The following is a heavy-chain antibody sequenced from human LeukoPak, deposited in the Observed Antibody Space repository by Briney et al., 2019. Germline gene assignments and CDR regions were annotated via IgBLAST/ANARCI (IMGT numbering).Heavy chain of an antibody. V-gene: IGHV4-38-2*02. Sequence: PSETLSLTCTVSGYSISSGYYWGWIRQPPGKGLEWIGSIYHSGSTYYNPSLKSRVTISVDTSKNQFSLKLSSVTAADTAVYHCARSPGRGYDFWSGYFSDAFDIWGQGTMVTVSS. CDR3: ARSPGRGYDFWSGYFSDAFDI. J-gene: IGHJ3*02. CDR2: IYHSGST. CDR1: GYSISSGYY. D-gene: IGHD3-3*01.